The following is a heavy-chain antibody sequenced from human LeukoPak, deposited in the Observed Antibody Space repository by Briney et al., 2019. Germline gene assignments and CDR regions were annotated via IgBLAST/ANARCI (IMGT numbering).Heavy chain of an antibody. J-gene: IGHJ4*02. V-gene: IGHV4-4*02. CDR2: IYHSGST. CDR3: ARAYSSGWYFDY. CDR1: GGSIRSSNW. Sequence: PSETLSPTIPVAGGSIRSSNWWSRVRQRPGKGLEWIGEIYHSGSTNYNPSLKSRVTISVDKSKNQFSLKLSSVTAADTAVYYCARAYSSGWYFDYWGQGTLVTVSS. D-gene: IGHD6-19*01.